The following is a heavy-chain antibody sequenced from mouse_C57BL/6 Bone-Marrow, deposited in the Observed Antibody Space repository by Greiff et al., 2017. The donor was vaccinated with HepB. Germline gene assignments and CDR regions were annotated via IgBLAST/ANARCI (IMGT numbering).Heavy chain of an antibody. D-gene: IGHD2-10*01. J-gene: IGHJ3*01. CDR2: ISNGGGST. CDR3: AREGAYYGNQFAY. V-gene: IGHV5-12*01. Sequence: EVKLVESGGGLVQPGGSLKLSCAASGFTFSDYYMYWVRQTPEKRLEWVAYISNGGGSTYYPDTVKGRFTISRDNATNTLYLQMSRLKSEDTAMYYCAREGAYYGNQFAYWGQGTLVTVSA. CDR1: GFTFSDYY.